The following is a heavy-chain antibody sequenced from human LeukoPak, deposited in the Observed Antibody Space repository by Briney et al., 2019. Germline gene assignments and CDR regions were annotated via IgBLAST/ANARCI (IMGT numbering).Heavy chain of an antibody. D-gene: IGHD6-19*01. CDR3: ARVRGSGWYSDY. Sequence: PGGSLRLSCAASGFTFRKYWLHWVRQAPGKGLVWVSRINPDDESTSYADSVRGRFTISRDNAKNSLYLQMDSLRAEDTAVFYCARVRGSGWYSDYWGQGTLVTVSS. J-gene: IGHJ4*02. V-gene: IGHV3-74*01. CDR1: GFTFRKYW. CDR2: INPDDEST.